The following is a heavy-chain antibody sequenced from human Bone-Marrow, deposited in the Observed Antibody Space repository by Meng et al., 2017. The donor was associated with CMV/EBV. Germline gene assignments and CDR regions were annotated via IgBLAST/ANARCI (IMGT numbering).Heavy chain of an antibody. V-gene: IGHV1-2*02. CDR1: GYTFTGYY. CDR3: ARGYNWNDGSGFDY. J-gene: IGHJ4*02. CDR2: INPNSGGT. D-gene: IGHD1-1*01. Sequence: ASVKVSCKASGYTFTGYYMHWVRQAPGQGLEWKGWINPNSGGTNYAQKFQGRVTMTRDTSTSTVYMELSSLRSEDTAVYYCARGYNWNDGSGFDYWGQGTLVTVSS.